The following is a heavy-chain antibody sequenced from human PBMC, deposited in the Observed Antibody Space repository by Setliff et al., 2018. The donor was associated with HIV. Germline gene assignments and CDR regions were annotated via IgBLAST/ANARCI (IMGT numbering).Heavy chain of an antibody. Sequence: ETLSLTCAVYGGSFSGYYWSWIRQSPGKGLEWIGRIKSKTDGGTTDYSAPVNGRFSLSRDDSKNTAYLQMSSLKTEDTAVYYCARPQYYYDTSGDDDWGQGTLVTVSS. CDR2: IKSKTDGGTT. CDR1: GGSFSGYY. CDR3: ARPQYYYDTSGDDD. D-gene: IGHD3-22*01. J-gene: IGHJ4*02. V-gene: IGHV3-15*01.